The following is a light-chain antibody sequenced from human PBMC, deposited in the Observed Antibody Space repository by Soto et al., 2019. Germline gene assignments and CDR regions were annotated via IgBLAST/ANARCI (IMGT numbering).Light chain of an antibody. Sequence: QSALTQPASVSGSPGQSITISCTGTSSDVGGYNYVSWSQQHPGKAPKLLISEVSNRPSGVSNRFSGSKSGNTASLTIFGLQAEDEADYYCSSYTSSSTLVFGGGTKLTVL. CDR1: SSDVGGYNY. V-gene: IGLV2-14*03. J-gene: IGLJ2*01. CDR3: SSYTSSSTLV. CDR2: EVS.